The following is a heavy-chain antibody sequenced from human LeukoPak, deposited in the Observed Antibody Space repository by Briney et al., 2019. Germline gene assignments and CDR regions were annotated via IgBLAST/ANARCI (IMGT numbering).Heavy chain of an antibody. CDR1: GYTFTSYG. CDR2: ISAYNGNT. V-gene: IGHV1-18*01. CDR3: ARGVGRQLATLYYFDY. Sequence: ASVKVSCKASGYTFTSYGISWVRQAPGQGVERMGWISAYNGNTNYAQKLQGRVTMTTDTSTSTAYMELRSLRSDDTAVYYCARGVGRQLATLYYFDYWGQGTLVTVSS. D-gene: IGHD5-18*01. J-gene: IGHJ4*02.